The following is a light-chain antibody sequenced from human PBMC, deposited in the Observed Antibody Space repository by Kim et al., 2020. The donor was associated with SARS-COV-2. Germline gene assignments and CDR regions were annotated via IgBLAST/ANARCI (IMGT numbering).Light chain of an antibody. CDR3: QQYKFYQWT. J-gene: IGKJ1*01. CDR2: AAS. Sequence: ASGGDRVTITCRASQDSSDYLAWFQQKPGKDTKSLIYAASRLQSGVPSRFSGSGSGTEFTLTISNLQPEDFATYYCQQYKFYQWTFGQGTKVDIK. V-gene: IGKV1-16*01. CDR1: QDSSDY.